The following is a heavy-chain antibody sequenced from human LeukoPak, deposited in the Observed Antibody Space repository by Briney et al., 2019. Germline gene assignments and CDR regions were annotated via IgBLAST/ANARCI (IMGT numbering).Heavy chain of an antibody. CDR3: ARGGYYDSSGYNDY. Sequence: PGGSLRLSCAASGFTFSSYEMNWVRQAPGKGLEWVSYISSSGSTIYYADSVKGRFTISRDNAKNSLYLQMNSLRAEDTAVYYCARGGYYDSSGYNDYWGQGTLVTVSS. D-gene: IGHD3-22*01. CDR2: ISSSGSTI. CDR1: GFTFSSYE. J-gene: IGHJ4*02. V-gene: IGHV3-48*03.